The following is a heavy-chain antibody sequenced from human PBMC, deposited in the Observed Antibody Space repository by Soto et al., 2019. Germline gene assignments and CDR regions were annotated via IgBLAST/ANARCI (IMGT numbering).Heavy chain of an antibody. J-gene: IGHJ5*02. CDR1: GGSISSSNYY. CDR3: ARLGPYGSESYSFRYNWFDP. CDR2: IYYSGST. V-gene: IGHV4-39*01. D-gene: IGHD3-10*01. Sequence: SETLSLTCTVSGGSISSSNYYWGWIRQPPGKGLEWIGSIYYSGSTYYNPSLKSRVTISVDTSKNQFSLKLSSVTAADTAMYYCARLGPYGSESYSFRYNWFDPWGQGTLVTVSS.